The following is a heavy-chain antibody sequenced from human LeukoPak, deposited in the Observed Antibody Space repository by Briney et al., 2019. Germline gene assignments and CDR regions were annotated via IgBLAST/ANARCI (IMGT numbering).Heavy chain of an antibody. CDR2: FGPEDGET. CDR1: GYTLTELS. D-gene: IGHD3-22*01. CDR3: ARDSLFSSGYYHYFDY. J-gene: IGHJ4*01. Sequence: ASVKVSCKVSGYTLTELSMHWVRQAPGKGLEWMGGFGPEDGETIYAQKFQGRVTMTEDTSTDTAYMELSSLRSEDTAVYYCARDSLFSSGYYHYFDYWGPRTLVSVSS. V-gene: IGHV1-24*01.